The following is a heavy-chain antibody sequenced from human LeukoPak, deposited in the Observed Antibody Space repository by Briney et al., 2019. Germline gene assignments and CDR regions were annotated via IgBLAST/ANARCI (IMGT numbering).Heavy chain of an antibody. CDR1: GFTFSSYW. J-gene: IGHJ4*02. V-gene: IGHV3-74*01. CDR3: AREYNWNYDFDY. Sequence: GGSLRLSCAASGFTFSSYWIHWVRQAPGKGLVWVSRINSDGSSTSYADSVKGRFTISRDNSKNTLYLQMNSLRAEDTAVYYCAREYNWNYDFDYWGQGTLVTVSS. CDR2: INSDGSST. D-gene: IGHD1-7*01.